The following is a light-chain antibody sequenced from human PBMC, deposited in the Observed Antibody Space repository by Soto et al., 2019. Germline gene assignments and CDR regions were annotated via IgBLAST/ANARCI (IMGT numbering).Light chain of an antibody. V-gene: IGKV1-39*01. J-gene: IGKJ4*01. CDR1: QSISSY. Sequence: DIQMTQSPSSLSASVGDRVTITCRASQSISSYLNWYQQKPGKAPKLLIYAASSLQSGVPSRFSGSGSVTDFTLTISSLHPEHFATYYCQQGYSTPLTFGGGTKVEIK. CDR3: QQGYSTPLT. CDR2: AAS.